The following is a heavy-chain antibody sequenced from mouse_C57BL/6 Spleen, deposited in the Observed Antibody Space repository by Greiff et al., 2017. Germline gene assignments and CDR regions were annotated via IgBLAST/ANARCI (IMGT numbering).Heavy chain of an antibody. V-gene: IGHV1-63*01. D-gene: IGHD3-2*02. CDR2: IYPGGGYT. CDR3: ARGSGYNYYAMDY. J-gene: IGHJ4*01. Sequence: QVQLQQSGAELVRPGTSVKMSCKASGYTFTNYWIGWAKQRPGHGLEWIGDIYPGGGYTNYNEKFKGKATLTADKSSSTAYMQFSSLTSEDSAIYYCARGSGYNYYAMDYWGQGTSVTVSS. CDR1: GYTFTNYW.